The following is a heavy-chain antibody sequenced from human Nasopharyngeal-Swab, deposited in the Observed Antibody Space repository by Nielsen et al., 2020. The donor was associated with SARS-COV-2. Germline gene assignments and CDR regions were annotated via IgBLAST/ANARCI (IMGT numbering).Heavy chain of an antibody. CDR1: GDTLTELS. V-gene: IGHV1-24*01. D-gene: IGHD2-15*01. J-gene: IGHJ6*02. CDR2: FDPRDGQT. Sequence: ASVKVSCKVSGDTLTELSMHWVRQAPGKGLEWMGGFDPRDGQTVYAQKFQGRDTMTEDTSTGTAYMELSGLTSDDTAVYYCATDRRWNYYYGMEVWGQGTTVTVSS. CDR3: ATDRRWNYYYGMEV.